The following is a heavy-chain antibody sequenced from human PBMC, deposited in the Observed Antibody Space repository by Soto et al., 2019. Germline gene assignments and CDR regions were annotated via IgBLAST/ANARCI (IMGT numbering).Heavy chain of an antibody. D-gene: IGHD2-15*01. J-gene: IGHJ4*02. CDR3: ARSHCSGGTCYGYFTY. Sequence: QPGGSLRLSCTASGFTFGDYAMSWFRQAPGKGLEWVSFIRSKAYGGTTEYAASVKGRVTISRDDSKSIAYLQMNSLKTEDTAIYYCARSHCSGGTCYGYFTYWGQGTLVTVSS. CDR1: GFTFGDYA. V-gene: IGHV3-49*03. CDR2: IRSKAYGGTT.